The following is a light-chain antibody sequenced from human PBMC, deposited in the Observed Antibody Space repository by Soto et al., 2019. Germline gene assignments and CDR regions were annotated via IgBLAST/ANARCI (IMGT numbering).Light chain of an antibody. CDR3: QQSYSTPVT. Sequence: DIQMTQSPSSLSASVGDRDTITCRASQSISSYLNWYQQKPGKAPKLLIYAASSLQSGVPSRFSGSGSGTDFTLTISRLQPEDFSTYYCQQSYSTPVTFGQGTKLEIK. J-gene: IGKJ2*01. V-gene: IGKV1-39*01. CDR1: QSISSY. CDR2: AAS.